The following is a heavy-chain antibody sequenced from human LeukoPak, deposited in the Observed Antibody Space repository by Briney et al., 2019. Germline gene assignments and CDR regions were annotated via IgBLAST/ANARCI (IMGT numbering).Heavy chain of an antibody. Sequence: ASVKVSCKVSGYTLTELSMHWVRQAPGKGLEWMGGFDPEDGETIYAQKFQGRVTITADESTSTAYMELSSLRSEDTAVYYCARFIAVAGNSWFDPWGQGTLVTVSS. CDR2: FDPEDGET. CDR1: GYTLTELS. V-gene: IGHV1-24*01. CDR3: ARFIAVAGNSWFDP. D-gene: IGHD6-19*01. J-gene: IGHJ5*02.